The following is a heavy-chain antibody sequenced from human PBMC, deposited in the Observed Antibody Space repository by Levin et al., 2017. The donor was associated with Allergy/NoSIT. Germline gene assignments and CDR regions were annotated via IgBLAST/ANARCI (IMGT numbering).Heavy chain of an antibody. CDR1: GFTVSSSY. Sequence: ASVKVSCAASGFTVSSSYLSWVRQAPGKGLEWVSIIYSSGSTYYADSVKGRFTISRDNSKNTLYLQMNSLRAEDTAVYYCATTVNSNWQNDYWGQGTLVTVSS. CDR3: ATTVNSNWQNDY. J-gene: IGHJ4*02. V-gene: IGHV3-53*01. CDR2: IYSSGST. D-gene: IGHD6-13*01.